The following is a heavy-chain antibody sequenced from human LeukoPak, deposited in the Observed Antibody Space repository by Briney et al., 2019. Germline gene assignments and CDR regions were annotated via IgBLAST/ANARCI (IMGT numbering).Heavy chain of an antibody. D-gene: IGHD4-17*01. CDR1: GDSISSSDYY. Sequence: SETLSLTCSVSGDSISSSDYYWGWIRQPPGKGLEWLRSIHYTGRTYYNPSLKSRVTISVDTSMNQFSLKLNSVSAADTAVYYCARIDYGDYVGYYYYYMDVWGKGTTVTVS. CDR2: IHYTGRT. V-gene: IGHV4-39*01. CDR3: ARIDYGDYVGYYYYYMDV. J-gene: IGHJ6*03.